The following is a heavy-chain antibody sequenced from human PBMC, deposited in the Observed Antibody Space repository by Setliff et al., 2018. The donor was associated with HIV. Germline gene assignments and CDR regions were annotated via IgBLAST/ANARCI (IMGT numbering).Heavy chain of an antibody. J-gene: IGHJ4*02. CDR1: GYSFSNYW. V-gene: IGHV5-51*01. CDR3: VRLADTSSWHDSYFDY. D-gene: IGHD6-13*01. Sequence: GESLKISCKASGYSFSNYWIGWVRQMPGKGLEWMGVIYPPDSDTRYSPSFQGQVTISVDKSANTAYLQWTSLKASDAAMYYCVRLADTSSWHDSYFDYWGQGTLVTVSS. CDR2: IYPPDSDT.